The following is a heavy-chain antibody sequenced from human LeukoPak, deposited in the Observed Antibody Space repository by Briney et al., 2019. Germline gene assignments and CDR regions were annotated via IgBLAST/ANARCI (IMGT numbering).Heavy chain of an antibody. D-gene: IGHD2-2*02. V-gene: IGHV1-18*01. Sequence: ASVKVSCKASGYTFTSYGISWVRQAPGQGLEWMGWISAYNGNTNYAQKLQGRVTMTTDTSTSTAYMELRSLRSDDTAVYYCARAVVVPAAISPIDYWGQGTLVTVSS. J-gene: IGHJ4*02. CDR3: ARAVVVPAAISPIDY. CDR1: GYTFTSYG. CDR2: ISAYNGNT.